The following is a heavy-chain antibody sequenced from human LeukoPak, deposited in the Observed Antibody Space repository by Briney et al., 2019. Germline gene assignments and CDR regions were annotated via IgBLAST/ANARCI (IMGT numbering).Heavy chain of an antibody. V-gene: IGHV4-34*01. Sequence: PSETLSLTCAVYGGSFRGFYWSWIRQPPGKGLEWIGEINHSGSTNYNPSLKSRVAISVDTSKNQFSLKLSSVTAADTAVYYCASRDYYDSSGYYTEIGAFDIWGQGTMVTVSS. CDR3: ASRDYYDSSGYYTEIGAFDI. CDR2: INHSGST. J-gene: IGHJ3*02. D-gene: IGHD3-22*01. CDR1: GGSFRGFY.